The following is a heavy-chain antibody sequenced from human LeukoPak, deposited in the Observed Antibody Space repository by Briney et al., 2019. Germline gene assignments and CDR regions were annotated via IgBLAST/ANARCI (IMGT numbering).Heavy chain of an antibody. CDR3: AKYSSSWYSSPFDY. CDR2: ISGSGGST. J-gene: IGHJ4*02. CDR1: GFTFSSYA. Sequence: GGSLRLSCAASGFTFSSYAMSWVRQAPGKGLEWVSAISGSGGSTYYADSVKGRFTISRDNSKSTLYLQMNSLRAEDTAVYYCAKYSSSWYSSPFDYWGQGTLVTVSS. V-gene: IGHV3-23*01. D-gene: IGHD6-13*01.